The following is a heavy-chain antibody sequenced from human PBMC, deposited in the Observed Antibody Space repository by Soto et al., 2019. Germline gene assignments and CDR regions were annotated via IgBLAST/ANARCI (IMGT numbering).Heavy chain of an antibody. CDR3: ARDALWSPQKPIEF. CDR2: INPNSGAT. CDR1: GYTFSGYY. J-gene: IGHJ4*02. D-gene: IGHD2-21*01. V-gene: IGHV1-2*02. Sequence: QVRLVQSGAEVKKPGASVKLSCKASGYTFSGYYTQWVRQAPGQGLEWMGWINPNSGATNLAQKFQGLVTMTRDTSIGTAYMELTNVTADDAAVYYCARDALWSPQKPIEFWGQGTLVIVSS.